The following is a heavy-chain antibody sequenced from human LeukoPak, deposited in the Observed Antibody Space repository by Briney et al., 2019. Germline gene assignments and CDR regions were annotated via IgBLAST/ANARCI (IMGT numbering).Heavy chain of an antibody. Sequence: ASVKVSCRASGYTFTGYYMHWVRQAPGQGLEWMGWINPSGGSTSYAQKFQGRVTMTRDTSTSTVYMELSSLRSEDTAVYYCARVGANDAFDIWGQGTMVTVSS. CDR1: GYTFTGYY. V-gene: IGHV1-46*01. CDR2: INPSGGST. J-gene: IGHJ3*02. D-gene: IGHD1-26*01. CDR3: ARVGANDAFDI.